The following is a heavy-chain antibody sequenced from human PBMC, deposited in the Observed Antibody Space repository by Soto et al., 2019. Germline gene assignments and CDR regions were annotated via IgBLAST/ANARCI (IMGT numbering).Heavy chain of an antibody. CDR3: ASLYTRGYSHGPDY. D-gene: IGHD5-18*01. CDR1: GGTFSSYT. Sequence: SVKVSCKASGGTFSSYTISWVRQAPGQGLEWMGRIIPILGIANYAQKFQGRVTITADKSTSTAYMELSSLRSEDTAVYYCASLYTRGYSHGPDYWGQGTLVTVSS. J-gene: IGHJ4*02. CDR2: IIPILGIA. V-gene: IGHV1-69*02.